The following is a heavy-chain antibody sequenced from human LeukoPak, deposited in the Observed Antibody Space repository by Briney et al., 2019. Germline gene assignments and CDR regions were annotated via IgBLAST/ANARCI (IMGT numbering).Heavy chain of an antibody. CDR2: IYWDDDK. CDR3: AHSRLFTMARGRKPKTFDY. Sequence: SGPTLVNPTQTLTLTCTFSGFSLSTSGVGVGWIRQPLGKALEWLALIYWDDDKRYSPSLKSRLTITKDTSKNQVVLTMTNMDPVDTATYYCAHSRLFTMARGRKPKTFDYWGQGTLVTVSS. CDR1: GFSLSTSGVG. J-gene: IGHJ4*02. V-gene: IGHV2-5*02. D-gene: IGHD3-10*01.